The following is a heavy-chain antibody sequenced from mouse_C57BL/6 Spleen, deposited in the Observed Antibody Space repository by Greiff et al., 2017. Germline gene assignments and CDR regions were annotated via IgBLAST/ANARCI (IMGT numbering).Heavy chain of an antibody. Sequence: QVQLQQPGAELVKPGASVKLSCKASGYTFTSYWMHWVKQRPGQGLEWIGMIHPNSGSTNYNEKFKSKATLPVDKSSSTAYMQLSSLTSEDSAVXYCARGPHRYAMDYWGQGTSVTVSS. J-gene: IGHJ4*01. CDR1: GYTFTSYW. V-gene: IGHV1-64*01. CDR2: IHPNSGST. D-gene: IGHD6-1*01. CDR3: ARGPHRYAMDY.